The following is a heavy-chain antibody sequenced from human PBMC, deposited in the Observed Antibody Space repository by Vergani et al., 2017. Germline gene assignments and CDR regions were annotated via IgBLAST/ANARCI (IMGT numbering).Heavy chain of an antibody. CDR1: GFTFSSYG. D-gene: IGHD6-13*01. CDR2: IWYDGSNK. Sequence: QVQLVESGGGLVKPGGSLRLSCAASGFTFSSYGMHWVHQAPGKGLEWVAVIWYDGSNKYYADSVKGRFTISRDNSKNTLYLQMNSLRAEDTAVYYCAREAAAGTGLRKYFQHWGQGTLVTVSS. J-gene: IGHJ1*01. V-gene: IGHV3-33*08. CDR3: AREAAAGTGLRKYFQH.